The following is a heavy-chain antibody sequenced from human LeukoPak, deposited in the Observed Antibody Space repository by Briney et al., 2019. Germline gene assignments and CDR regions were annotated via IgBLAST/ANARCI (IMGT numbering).Heavy chain of an antibody. CDR2: INHSGST. J-gene: IGHJ4*02. Sequence: GSLRLSCAASGFTFSSYAMSWVRQPPGKGLEWIGEINHSGSTNYNPSLKSRVTISVDTSKNQFSLKLSSVTAADTAVYYCARVWRKYSSSWYRLLRWGQGTLVTVSS. CDR1: GFTFSSYA. D-gene: IGHD6-13*01. CDR3: ARVWRKYSSSWYRLLR. V-gene: IGHV4-34*01.